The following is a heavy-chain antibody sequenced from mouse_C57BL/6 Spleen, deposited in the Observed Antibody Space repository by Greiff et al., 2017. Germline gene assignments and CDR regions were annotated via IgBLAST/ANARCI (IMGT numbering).Heavy chain of an antibody. CDR3: TREGLYYYGSARYYFDY. CDR1: GYTFTDYE. V-gene: IGHV1-15*01. J-gene: IGHJ2*01. Sequence: VQLQESGAELVRPGASVTLSCKASGYTFTDYEMHWVKQTPVHGLEWIGAIDPETGGTAYNQKFKGKAILTADKSSSTAYIVRRSLTSEDSAVYYCTREGLYYYGSARYYFDYWGQGTTLTVSS. CDR2: IDPETGGT. D-gene: IGHD1-1*01.